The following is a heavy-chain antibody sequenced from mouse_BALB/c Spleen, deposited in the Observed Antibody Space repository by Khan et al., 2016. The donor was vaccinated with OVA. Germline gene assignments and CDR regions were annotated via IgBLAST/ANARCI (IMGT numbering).Heavy chain of an antibody. CDR3: ARIKKIVATYFDY. V-gene: IGHV1S81*02. CDR1: GYTFTSYW. CDR2: TNPTNGRT. D-gene: IGHD1-1*01. J-gene: IGHJ2*01. Sequence: QVQLHQPGAELVKAGASVKMSCKASGYTFTSYWMHWVKQRLGQGLEWFAETNPTNGRTYYNEKFKSKATLTVDKSSSTAYMLLSGPTFEDSAVYYGARIKKIVATYFDYWGQGTTLTVSS.